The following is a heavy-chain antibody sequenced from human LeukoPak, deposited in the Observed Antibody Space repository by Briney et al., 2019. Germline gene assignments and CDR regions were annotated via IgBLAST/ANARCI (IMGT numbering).Heavy chain of an antibody. CDR1: GFTFSSYE. D-gene: IGHD3-22*01. Sequence: GGSLRLSCAASGFTFSSYEMNWIRQAPGKGLEWISYISNSGSTKYYADSVKGRFTISRDNAKNSVFLQMNSLRAEDTAVYYCARDQHYDSSGYYHPTFDYWGQGTLVTVSS. V-gene: IGHV3-48*03. CDR3: ARDQHYDSSGYYHPTFDY. CDR2: ISNSGSTK. J-gene: IGHJ4*02.